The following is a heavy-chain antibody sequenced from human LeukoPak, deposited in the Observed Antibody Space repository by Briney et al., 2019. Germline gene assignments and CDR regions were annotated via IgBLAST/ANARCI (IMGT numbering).Heavy chain of an antibody. CDR2: INPNSGGT. V-gene: IGHV1-2*02. CDR3: ARESVGATHYYYYMDV. Sequence: ASVKVSCKASGYTFSNYGISWVRQAPGQGLEWMGWINPNSGGTNYAQKFQGRVTMTRDTSISTAYMELSRLRSDDTAVYYCARESVGATHYYYYMDVWGKGTTVTISS. D-gene: IGHD1-26*01. CDR1: GYTFSNYG. J-gene: IGHJ6*03.